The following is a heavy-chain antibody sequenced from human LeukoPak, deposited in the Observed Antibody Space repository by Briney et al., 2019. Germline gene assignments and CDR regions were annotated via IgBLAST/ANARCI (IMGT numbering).Heavy chain of an antibody. J-gene: IGHJ4*02. CDR2: ISAYNGNT. CDR1: GYTFTNYG. D-gene: IGHD3-22*01. V-gene: IGHV1-18*01. CDR3: ARYYDSSGYYYLDY. Sequence: ASVKVSCKASGYTFTNYGISWVRQAPGQGLEWMGWISAYNGNTEYAQKVQGRVTMPTDTSTSTAYMKLRSLRSDDTAVYYCARYYDSSGYYYLDYWGQGTLVTVSS.